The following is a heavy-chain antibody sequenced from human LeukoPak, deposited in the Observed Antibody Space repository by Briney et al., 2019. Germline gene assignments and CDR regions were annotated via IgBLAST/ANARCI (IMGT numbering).Heavy chain of an antibody. J-gene: IGHJ4*02. CDR3: ARGGLGYRSSASCYIIDY. Sequence: ASVKVSCKAAGYTFTSYDINWVRQATGQGLEWMGWMSPNSGNTGYAQKFQGRVTITRNTSISTAYMELSSLRSEDTAVYYCARGGLGYRSSASCYIIDYWGQGTLVTVSS. CDR2: MSPNSGNT. V-gene: IGHV1-8*03. CDR1: GYTFTSYD. D-gene: IGHD2-2*02.